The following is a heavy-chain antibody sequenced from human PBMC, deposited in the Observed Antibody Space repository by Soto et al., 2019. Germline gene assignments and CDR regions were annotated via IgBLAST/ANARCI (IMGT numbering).Heavy chain of an antibody. Sequence: QVQLQESGPGLVKPSQTLSLTCTVSGGSINSDGYCWSWIRQHPGKGLDWIGCISYGGSTSYNPSLKSRVTISVDTSKNQFSLKLTSVTAADTAVYYCSRGILVWGQGALITVSS. V-gene: IGHV4-31*03. D-gene: IGHD5-18*01. J-gene: IGHJ4*02. CDR2: ISYGGST. CDR3: SRGILV. CDR1: GGSINSDGYC.